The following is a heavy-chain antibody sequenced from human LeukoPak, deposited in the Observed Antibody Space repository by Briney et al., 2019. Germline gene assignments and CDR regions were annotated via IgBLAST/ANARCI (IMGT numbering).Heavy chain of an antibody. CDR3: ARTSVAGYFDY. J-gene: IGHJ4*02. CDR1: GGSISSSNW. D-gene: IGHD6-19*01. CDR2: IYHSGST. V-gene: IGHV4-4*02. Sequence: SETLSLTCAVSGGSISSSNWWSGVRQPPGKGREWIGEIYHSGSTNYNPSLKRRVTISVDKSKNQFSLKLSSVTAADTAVYYCARTSVAGYFDYWGQGTLVTVSS.